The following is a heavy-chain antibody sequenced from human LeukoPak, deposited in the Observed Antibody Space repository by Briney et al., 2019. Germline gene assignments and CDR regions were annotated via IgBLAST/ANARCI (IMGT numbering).Heavy chain of an antibody. CDR1: GGXVSSSNYY. CDR2: IYYSGRT. V-gene: IGHV4-61*01. D-gene: IGHD6-6*01. J-gene: IGHJ3*02. Sequence: SETLSLTCTVSGGXVSSSNYYWSWIRQPPGKGLEWIGYIYYSGRTNYNPSLKSRVTMSVDTSNNQFSLKLSSVTAAGTAVYYCARALGRIATRRDAFDIWGQGTMVTVSS. CDR3: ARALGRIATRRDAFDI.